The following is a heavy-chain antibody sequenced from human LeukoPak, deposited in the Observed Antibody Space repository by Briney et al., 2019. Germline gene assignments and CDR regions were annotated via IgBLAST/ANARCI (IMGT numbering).Heavy chain of an antibody. CDR2: IYYSGST. D-gene: IGHD5-18*01. J-gene: IGHJ4*02. CDR1: GGSISSYY. CDR3: ARGEYSYGYVGCVYY. V-gene: IGHV4-59*01. Sequence: PSETLSLTCTVSGGSISSYYWSWIRQPPGKGLEWIGYIYYSGSTNYNPSLKSRVTISVDTSKNQFSLKLRSVTAADTAVYYCARGEYSYGYVGCVYYWGQGTLVTVSS.